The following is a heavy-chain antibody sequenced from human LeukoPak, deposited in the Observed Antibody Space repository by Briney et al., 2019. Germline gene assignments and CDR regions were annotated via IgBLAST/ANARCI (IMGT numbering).Heavy chain of an antibody. CDR1: GYTFTSYD. CDR3: ASRYLSGGNFDY. CDR2: MNPNSGNT. Sequence: ASVKVSCKASGYTFTSYDINWVRQATGQGLEWMGWMNPNSGNTGYSQELQGRIIMTRNSSISTAYMELSSLRSEDTAVYYCASRYLSGGNFDYWGQGPLVTVSS. V-gene: IGHV1-8*01. D-gene: IGHD4-23*01. J-gene: IGHJ4*02.